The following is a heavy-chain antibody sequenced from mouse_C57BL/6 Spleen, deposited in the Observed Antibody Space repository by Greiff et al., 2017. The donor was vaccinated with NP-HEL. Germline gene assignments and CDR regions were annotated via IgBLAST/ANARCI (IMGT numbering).Heavy chain of an antibody. J-gene: IGHJ3*01. D-gene: IGHD2-5*01. CDR1: GYTFTSYW. Sequence: QVQLQQPGAELVRPGSSVKLSCKASGYTFTSYWMHWVKQRPIQGLEWIGNIDPSDSETHYNQKFKDKATLTVDKSSSTAYMQLSSLTSEDSAVYYCARSGYSNYWFAYWGQGTLVTVSA. CDR3: ARSGYSNYWFAY. CDR2: IDPSDSET. V-gene: IGHV1-52*01.